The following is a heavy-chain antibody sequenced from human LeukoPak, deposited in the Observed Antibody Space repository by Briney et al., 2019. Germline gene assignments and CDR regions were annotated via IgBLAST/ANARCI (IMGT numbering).Heavy chain of an antibody. Sequence: SVKVSCKASGYTFRDYYIHWVRQAPRQGLAWMGRINPYSGGPNYAQKSQGRVTMTRETSISPAHMELSRLRSDDTAVYYCAVGYEEDCGQGTLGTVTS. CDR2: INPYSGGP. CDR1: GYTFRDYY. J-gene: IGHJ4*02. CDR3: AVGYEED. V-gene: IGHV1-2*06. D-gene: IGHD5-12*01.